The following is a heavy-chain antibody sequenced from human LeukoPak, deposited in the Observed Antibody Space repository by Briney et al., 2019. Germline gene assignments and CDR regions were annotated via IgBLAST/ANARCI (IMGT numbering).Heavy chain of an antibody. D-gene: IGHD6-19*01. CDR1: GYTLTELS. CDR3: ARINLGYSSGWFVDY. CDR2: FDPEDGET. V-gene: IGHV1-24*01. Sequence: ASVKVSCKVSGYTLTELSMHWVRQAPGKGLEWMGGFDPEDGETIYAQKLQGRVTMTTDTSTSTAYMELRSLRSDDTAVYYCARINLGYSSGWFVDYWGQGTLVTVSS. J-gene: IGHJ4*02.